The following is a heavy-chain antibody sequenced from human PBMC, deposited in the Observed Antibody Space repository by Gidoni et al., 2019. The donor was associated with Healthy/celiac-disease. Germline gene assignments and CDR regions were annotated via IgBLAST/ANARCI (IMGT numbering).Heavy chain of an antibody. V-gene: IGHV3-64D*06. D-gene: IGHD6-13*01. CDR3: VKEAGYSSSWYVPHYGMDV. CDR1: GFTFSSYA. J-gene: IGHJ6*02. Sequence: EVQLVESGGGLVQPGGSLRLSCSASGFTFSSYAMHWVRQAPGKGLEYVSAISSNGGSTYYADSVKGRFTISRDNSKNTLYLQMSSLRAEDTAVYYCVKEAGYSSSWYVPHYGMDVWGQGTTVTVSS. CDR2: ISSNGGST.